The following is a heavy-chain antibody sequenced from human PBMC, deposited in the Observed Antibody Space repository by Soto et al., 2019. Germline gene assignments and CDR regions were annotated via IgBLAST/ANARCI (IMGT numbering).Heavy chain of an antibody. CDR3: ARDQTDMEDGDFGYYGMDV. D-gene: IGHD3-10*01. CDR2: ISRSSTYK. V-gene: IGHV3-21*01. J-gene: IGHJ6*02. CDR1: GLTFSTYT. Sequence: EVQLVESGGGLVKPGGSLRLSCAASGLTFSTYTMNWVRQAPGKGLEWVSSISRSSTYKYYADSVKGRFTISRDNAKNSLYLQMNSLRAEDTAVYYCARDQTDMEDGDFGYYGMDVWGQGTTVTVSS.